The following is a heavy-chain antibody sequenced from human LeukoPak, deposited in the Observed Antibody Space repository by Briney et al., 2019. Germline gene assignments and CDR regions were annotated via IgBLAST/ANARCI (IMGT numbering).Heavy chain of an antibody. Sequence: GESLKISCKGSVYSFTTYDSGGAPQIPGKGLEWMGIIYPGDSDTRYNPSFQGQVTISADKSISTAYLQWSSLKASDTAMYYCARCSEQWLSDQFDQWGQGTRVPVSS. J-gene: IGHJ4*02. V-gene: IGHV5-51*01. CDR1: VYSFTTYD. CDR3: ARCSEQWLSDQFDQ. D-gene: IGHD6-19*01. CDR2: IYPGDSDT.